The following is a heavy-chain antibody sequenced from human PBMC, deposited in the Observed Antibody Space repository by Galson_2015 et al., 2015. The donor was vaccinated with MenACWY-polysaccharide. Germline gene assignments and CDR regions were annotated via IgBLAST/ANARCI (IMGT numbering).Heavy chain of an antibody. J-gene: IGHJ4*01. CDR2: IKKGGSEK. CDR1: GFTFSNYW. D-gene: IGHD5-12*01. CDR3: ARDRVGGGYVYDALDY. Sequence: SLRLSCAASGFTFSNYWMNWVRQAPGKGLEWVSNIKKGGSEKYYVDSVKGRFTISRDNARNSLFLQMNSLRAEDTAVYYCARDRVGGGYVYDALDYWGHGTLVTVSS. V-gene: IGHV3-7*01.